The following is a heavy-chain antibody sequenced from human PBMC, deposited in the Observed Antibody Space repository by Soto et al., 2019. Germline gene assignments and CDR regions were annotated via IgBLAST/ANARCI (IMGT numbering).Heavy chain of an antibody. CDR3: TIGSWSGEVFDI. Sequence: QVQLVQSGAEVKKPGSSVKVSCKDSGGTFSTYSMFWVRQAPGQGLEWMGRIIPILGGRNYAERFQGGVTIIADKSTATVHMELSSLRSEDTALYYCTIGSWSGEVFDIWGQGTMVTVS. CDR1: GGTFSTYS. J-gene: IGHJ3*02. V-gene: IGHV1-69*02. D-gene: IGHD2-21*01. CDR2: IIPILGGR.